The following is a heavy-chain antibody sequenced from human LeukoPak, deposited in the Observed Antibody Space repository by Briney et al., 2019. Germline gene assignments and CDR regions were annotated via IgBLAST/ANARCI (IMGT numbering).Heavy chain of an antibody. Sequence: PGGSLRLSCAASGFTFSSYAMSWVRQAPGKGLEWVAVISYDGSNKYYADSVKGRFTISRDNSKNTLYLQMNSLRAEDTAVYYCAREISGTVTHDYWGQGTLVTVSS. D-gene: IGHD4-17*01. CDR3: AREISGTVTHDY. V-gene: IGHV3-30-3*01. CDR1: GFTFSSYA. CDR2: ISYDGSNK. J-gene: IGHJ4*02.